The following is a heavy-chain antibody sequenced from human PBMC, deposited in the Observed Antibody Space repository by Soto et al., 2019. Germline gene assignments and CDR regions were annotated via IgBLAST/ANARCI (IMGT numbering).Heavy chain of an antibody. D-gene: IGHD1-7*01. CDR1: GYTFTSYD. CDR3: ARGRLVAGTVDY. V-gene: IGHV1-8*01. J-gene: IGHJ4*02. Sequence: QVQLVQSGAEVKKPGASVKVSCKASGYTFTSYDIKWVRQATGQGLEWMGWMNPSTGSTGFAQKFQGRVTMISNTSSSTAYLELSSLTSADTAVYYCARGRLVAGTVDYWGQGTLVTVSS. CDR2: MNPSTGST.